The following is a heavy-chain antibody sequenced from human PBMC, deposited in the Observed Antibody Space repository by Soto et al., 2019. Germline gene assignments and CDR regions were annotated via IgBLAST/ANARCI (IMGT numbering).Heavy chain of an antibody. J-gene: IGHJ6*02. CDR1: GDTFTTNY. D-gene: IGHD2-21*01. CDR3: ASRVLCDMDV. Sequence: QEQLVQSGAEVKEPGASLKVSCKASGDTFTTNYIHWVRQAPGQGLEWMGRINPNSGATLYAQKLQGRLTLTTATATSTVYMDLNSLKSEDSAVYYCASRVLCDMDVWGQGTTVTVSS. CDR2: INPNSGAT. V-gene: IGHV1-46*04.